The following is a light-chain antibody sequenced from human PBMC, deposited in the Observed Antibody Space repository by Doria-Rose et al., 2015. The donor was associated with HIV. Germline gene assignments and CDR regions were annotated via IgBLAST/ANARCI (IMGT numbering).Light chain of an antibody. Sequence: EIVLTQSPATLSLSPGERATLSCRASQSVSSNLAWYQQKPGQAPRLLIYDASNGATGIPARFSGSGSGTDFTLTISSREPEDFAVYFCQQRSNWPPIFTFGPGTKVDI. CDR1: QSVSSN. V-gene: IGKV3-11*01. CDR3: QQRSNWPPIFT. CDR2: DAS. J-gene: IGKJ3*01.